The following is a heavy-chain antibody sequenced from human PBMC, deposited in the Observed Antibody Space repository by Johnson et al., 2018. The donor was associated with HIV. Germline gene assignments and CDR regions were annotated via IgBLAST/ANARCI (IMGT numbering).Heavy chain of an antibody. CDR1: GFTFSNYA. CDR2: IGYSASDT. D-gene: IGHD2-15*01. V-gene: IGHV3-23*04. J-gene: IGHJ3*01. Sequence: VLLVESGGGVVQPGGSLRLSCAASGFTFSNYAMNWVRQAPGKGLEWVSSIGYSASDTYYADSVKGRFTISRDNSNNRLYLQMNSLRAEDTAIYYCEGYCSGGACYYGVSAFDVWGHGTMVTVSS. CDR3: EGYCSGGACYYGVSAFDV.